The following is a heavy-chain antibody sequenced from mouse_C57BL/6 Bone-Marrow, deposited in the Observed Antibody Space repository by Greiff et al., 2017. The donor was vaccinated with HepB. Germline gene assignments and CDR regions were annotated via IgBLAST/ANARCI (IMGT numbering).Heavy chain of an antibody. D-gene: IGHD1-1*01. CDR1: GFTFSDYG. CDR2: ISNLAYSI. Sequence: EVKVEESGGGLVQPGGSLKLSCAASGFTFSDYGMAWVRQAPRKGPEWVAFISNLAYSIYYADTVTGRFTISSVNAKNTLYLEMRMLRSEDTAMYYCARKGDYYGSSYWYFDVWGTGTTVTVSS. CDR3: ARKGDYYGSSYWYFDV. J-gene: IGHJ1*03. V-gene: IGHV5-15*04.